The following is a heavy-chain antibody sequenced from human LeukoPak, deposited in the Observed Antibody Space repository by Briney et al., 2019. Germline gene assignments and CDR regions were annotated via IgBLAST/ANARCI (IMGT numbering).Heavy chain of an antibody. V-gene: IGHV4-34*01. CDR3: ARDPDFWSGYYNFDY. J-gene: IGHJ4*02. D-gene: IGHD3-3*01. CDR1: GGSFSGYY. CDR2: ISYSGTT. Sequence: SETLSLTCAVYGGSFSGYYWGWIRQPPGKGPEWIGSISYSGTTYYNPSLKSRVTISVDTSKNQFSLKLNSVTAADTAVYYCARDPDFWSGYYNFDYWGQGTLVTVSS.